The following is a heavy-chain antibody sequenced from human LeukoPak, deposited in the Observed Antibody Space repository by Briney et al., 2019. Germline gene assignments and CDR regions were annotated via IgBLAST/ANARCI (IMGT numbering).Heavy chain of an antibody. CDR2: INPNSGGT. Sequence: GASVKVSCTASGYTFTGYYMHWVRQAPGQGLEWMGWINPNSGGTNYAQKFQGWVTMTRDTSISTAYMELSRLRSDDTAVYYCAKQLGYCSDGSCYFPYWGQGTLVTVSS. J-gene: IGHJ4*02. D-gene: IGHD2-15*01. V-gene: IGHV1-2*04. CDR3: AKQLGYCSDGSCYFPY. CDR1: GYTFTGYY.